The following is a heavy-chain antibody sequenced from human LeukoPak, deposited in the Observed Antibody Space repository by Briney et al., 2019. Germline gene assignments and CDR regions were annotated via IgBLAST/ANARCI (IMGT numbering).Heavy chain of an antibody. CDR2: INNDGSIT. CDR3: GREIQAPGKTLEY. J-gene: IGHJ4*02. Sequence: PGGSLRLSCAASGFTFSSYWMHRVRQDPGKGLVWVSHINNDGSITNYADSVKGRFTISRDNAKNTLYLQMNSLRGEDTAVYYCGREIQAPGKTLEYWGQGTLVTVSS. V-gene: IGHV3-74*01. CDR1: GFTFSSYW.